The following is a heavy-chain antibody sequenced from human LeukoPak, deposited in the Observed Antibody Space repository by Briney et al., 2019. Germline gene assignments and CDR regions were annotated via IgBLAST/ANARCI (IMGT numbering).Heavy chain of an antibody. D-gene: IGHD3-3*01. CDR2: IRYDGSNK. CDR1: GFTFSNYG. V-gene: IGHV3-30*02. CDR3: AKSAPFLEWLLDY. Sequence: PGGSLRLSCPASGFTFSNYGMHWVRQAPGKGLEWVAFIRYDGSNKYYADSVKGRFTISRDNSKNTLYLQMNSLRAEDTAVYYCAKSAPFLEWLLDYWGQGTLVTVSS. J-gene: IGHJ4*02.